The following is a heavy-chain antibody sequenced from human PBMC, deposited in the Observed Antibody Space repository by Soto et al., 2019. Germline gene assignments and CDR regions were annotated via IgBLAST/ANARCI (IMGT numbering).Heavy chain of an antibody. V-gene: IGHV1-2*04. CDR3: AKNQHIPDFGGGYNGRDV. D-gene: IGHD3-3*01. CDR2: IDPNSGGT. CDR1: GYTFTGYY. Sequence: GASVKVSCKASGYTFTGYYMHWVRQAPGQGLEWMGWIDPNSGGTTYAQKFQGWVTMTRDTSISTAYMELSRLRSDDTAVYYCAKNQHIPDFGGGYNGRDVWGQGPTVTVSS. J-gene: IGHJ6*02.